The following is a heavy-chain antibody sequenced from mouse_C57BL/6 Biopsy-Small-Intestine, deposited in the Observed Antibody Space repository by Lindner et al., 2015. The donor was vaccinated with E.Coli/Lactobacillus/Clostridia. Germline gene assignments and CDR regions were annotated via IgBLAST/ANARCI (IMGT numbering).Heavy chain of an antibody. CDR2: IIPMFGTV. J-gene: IGHJ4*01. V-gene: IGHV1S14*01. D-gene: IGHD2-13*01. CDR1: GGTFSTYH. Sequence: SVKVSCKASGGTFSTYHINWVRQAPGQGLEYMGGIIPMFGTVNYAQKFQGRITITADESASTAYMELSSLRSEDTAVYYCARAVVTTPGVLDYWGQGTLVTVSS. CDR3: ARAVVTTPGVLDY.